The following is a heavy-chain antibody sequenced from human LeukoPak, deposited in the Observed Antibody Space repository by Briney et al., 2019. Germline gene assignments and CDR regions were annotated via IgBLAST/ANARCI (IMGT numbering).Heavy chain of an antibody. D-gene: IGHD2-2*01. V-gene: IGHV3-23*01. CDR1: GFTFSSYA. J-gene: IGHJ6*03. CDR3: AKVVVPAATRSNTGYYYMDV. CDR2: ISGSGGST. Sequence: SGGSLRLSCAASGFTFSSYAMSWVRQAPGKGLEWVSAISGSGGSTYYADSVKGRFTISRDNSKNTLYLQMNSLRAEDTAVYYCAKVVVPAATRSNTGYYYMDVWGKGTTVTVSS.